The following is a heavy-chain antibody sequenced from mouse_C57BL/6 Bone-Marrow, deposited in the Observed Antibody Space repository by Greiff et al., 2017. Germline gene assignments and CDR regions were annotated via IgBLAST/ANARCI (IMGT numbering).Heavy chain of an antibody. CDR3: ARDRLDY. CDR1: GYSITSGYY. Sequence: EVHLVESGPSLVKPSQSLSLTCSVTGYSITSGYYWNWIRQFPGNKLEWMGYISYDGSNNYNPSLKNRISITRDTSKNQFFLKLNSVTTEDTATYYCARDRLDYWGQGTTLTVSS. V-gene: IGHV3-6*01. J-gene: IGHJ2*01. CDR2: ISYDGSN.